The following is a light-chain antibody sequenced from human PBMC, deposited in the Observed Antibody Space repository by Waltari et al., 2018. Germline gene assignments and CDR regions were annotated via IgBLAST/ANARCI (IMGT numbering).Light chain of an antibody. CDR3: QTWDTTAV. V-gene: IGLV3-1*01. CDR2: QNY. J-gene: IGLJ2*01. Sequence: SYKLTQTPSVSVSPGQTTTISCSGENLRHNNICWYQQKAGQSPVLVIFQNYKRPSGIPERFSGSNSGNTATLTISGTQAMDEADYFCQTWDTTAVFGGGTKLTVL. CDR1: NLRHNN.